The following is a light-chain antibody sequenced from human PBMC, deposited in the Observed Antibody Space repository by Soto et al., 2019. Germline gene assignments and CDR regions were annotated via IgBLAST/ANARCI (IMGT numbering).Light chain of an antibody. CDR1: QSVSSDN. V-gene: IGKV3-20*01. CDR2: ATS. CDR3: QEYGSPPMYT. J-gene: IGKJ2*01. Sequence: SVLTQSPGTLSLSPGERATLSCRASQSVSSDNLAWYQQRPGQDPRLLIQATSNRAAGIPDRFSGSGSGTDFTLTISRLEPEDFAVYYCQEYGSPPMYTFGQGTKLEIK.